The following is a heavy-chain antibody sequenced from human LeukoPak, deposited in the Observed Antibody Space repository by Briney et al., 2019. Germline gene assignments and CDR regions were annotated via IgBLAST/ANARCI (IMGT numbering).Heavy chain of an antibody. CDR2: INHSGST. CDR3: ARISVGPFDY. CDR1: GGSFSGYY. V-gene: IGHV4-34*01. J-gene: IGHJ4*02. D-gene: IGHD3-16*02. Sequence: SETLSLTCAVYGGSFSGYYWSWIRQPPGKGLEWIGEINHSGSTNYNPSLKSRVTISVDTSKNQFSLKLSSVTAADTAVYYCARISVGPFDYWGQGTLVTVSS.